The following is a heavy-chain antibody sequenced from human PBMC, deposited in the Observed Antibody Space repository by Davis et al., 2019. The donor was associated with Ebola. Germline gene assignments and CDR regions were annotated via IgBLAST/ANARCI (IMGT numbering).Heavy chain of an antibody. D-gene: IGHD3-22*01. V-gene: IGHV1-18*01. CDR3: ARGPGYYYDSPFDY. J-gene: IGHJ4*02. CDR1: GYTFTSYG. CDR2: INPNSGNT. Sequence: AASVKVSCKASGYTFTSYGISWVRQAPGQGLEWMGWINPNSGNTNYAQKLQGRVTMTTDTSTSTAYMELRSLRSDDTAVYYCARGPGYYYDSPFDYWVQGTLATVSS.